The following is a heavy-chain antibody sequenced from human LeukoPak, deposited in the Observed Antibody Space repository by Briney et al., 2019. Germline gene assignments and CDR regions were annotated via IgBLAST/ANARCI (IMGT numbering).Heavy chain of an antibody. CDR2: ISYDGSNK. CDR3: AKEVRQLLRPYYFDY. V-gene: IGHV3-30*18. CDR1: GFTFSSYG. J-gene: IGHJ4*02. D-gene: IGHD2-2*01. Sequence: GRSLRLSCAASGFTFSSYGMHWVRQAPGKGLERVAVISYDGSNKYYADSVKGRFTISRDNSKNTLYLQMNSLRAEDTAVYYCAKEVRQLLRPYYFDYWGQGTLVTVSS.